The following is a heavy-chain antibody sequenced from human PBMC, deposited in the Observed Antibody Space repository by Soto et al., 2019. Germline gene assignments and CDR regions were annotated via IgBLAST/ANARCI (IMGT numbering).Heavy chain of an antibody. Sequence: GSLRLSCAASGFTFSSYAMHWVRQAPGKGLEWVAVISYDGSNKYYADSVKGRFTISRDNSKNTLYLQMNSLRAEDTAVYYCARDSAYYDFWSGYSMNYYYGMDVWGQGTTVTVSS. CDR2: ISYDGSNK. J-gene: IGHJ6*02. CDR3: ARDSAYYDFWSGYSMNYYYGMDV. D-gene: IGHD3-3*01. V-gene: IGHV3-30-3*01. CDR1: GFTFSSYA.